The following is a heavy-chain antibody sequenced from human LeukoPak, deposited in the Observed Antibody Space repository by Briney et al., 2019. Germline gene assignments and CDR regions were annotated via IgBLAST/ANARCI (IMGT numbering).Heavy chain of an antibody. J-gene: IGHJ4*02. Sequence: GSLRLSCAASGFTFSSYEMNWVRQAPGKGLEWVSYISSSGSTIYYADSVKGRFTISRDNDKNLLYLQMNSLRAEDTAVYYCAKHGAYCFDYWGQGALVTVSS. D-gene: IGHD2-15*01. V-gene: IGHV3-48*03. CDR2: ISSSGSTI. CDR1: GFTFSSYE. CDR3: AKHGAYCFDY.